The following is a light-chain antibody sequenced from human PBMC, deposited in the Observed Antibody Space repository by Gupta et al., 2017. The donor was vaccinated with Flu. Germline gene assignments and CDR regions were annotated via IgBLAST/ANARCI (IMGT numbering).Light chain of an antibody. CDR3: QQANSFSLT. V-gene: IGKV1-12*01. CDR1: QRIGNW. CDR2: SSS. J-gene: IGKJ4*01. Sequence: DVQMTNPPSSVSSSVGDRVTITWRASQRIGNWLDWYQQKPGQSPKVLIYSSSSLQSGVPSRFSGSGSETDFTLNISSLQPEDFATYYGQQANSFSLTFGGGTKVEI.